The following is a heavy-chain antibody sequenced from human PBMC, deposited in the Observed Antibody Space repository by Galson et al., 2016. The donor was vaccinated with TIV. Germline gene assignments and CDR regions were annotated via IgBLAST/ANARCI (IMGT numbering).Heavy chain of an antibody. V-gene: IGHV1-69*13. D-gene: IGHD1-14*01. CDR3: ARRTDGHLYDNYGMAVWAQGAVTGAHALPPTQMGLRSLQQGNKAVYYCARRTEGHLYDYYGMDG. CDR2: IISIFRTA. CDR1: GGIFSGYA. J-gene: IGHJ6*02. Sequence: SVKVSCKASGGIFSGYAINWVRQAPGQGLEWMGRIISIFRTANYAEKFQGRVTITADDSTNTVHMELSSLKSEDTAVYHCARRTDGHLYDNYGMAVWAQGAVTGAHALPPTQMGLRSLQQGNKAVYYCARRTEGHLYDYYGMDGWSQGSTVIV.